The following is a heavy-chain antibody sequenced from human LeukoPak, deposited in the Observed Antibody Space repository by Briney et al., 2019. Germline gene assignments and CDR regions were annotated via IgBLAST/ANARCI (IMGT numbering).Heavy chain of an antibody. D-gene: IGHD2-15*01. CDR3: VRGGESTWS. Sequence: GGSLRLSCAASGFTFSSYSMNWVRQAPGKGLEWVSSISNDGKYIYYADSVKGRFTISRDNAKSSLYLQMNSLRAEDTAVYYCVRGGESTWSWGQGTLVTVSS. J-gene: IGHJ5*02. CDR2: ISNDGKYI. V-gene: IGHV3-21*01. CDR1: GFTFSSYS.